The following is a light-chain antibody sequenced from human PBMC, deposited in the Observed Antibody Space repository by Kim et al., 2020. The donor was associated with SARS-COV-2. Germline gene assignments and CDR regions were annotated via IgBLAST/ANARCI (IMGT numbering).Light chain of an antibody. Sequence: SSVGDIFTITCRASQSISNSLNWYQQKPGKAPKLLIHAASSLQSGVPSRFSGSGSGTDFTLTISSLQPEDFATYYCQQSYITPRTFGQGTKVDIK. CDR3: QQSYITPRT. J-gene: IGKJ1*01. V-gene: IGKV1-39*01. CDR2: AAS. CDR1: QSISNS.